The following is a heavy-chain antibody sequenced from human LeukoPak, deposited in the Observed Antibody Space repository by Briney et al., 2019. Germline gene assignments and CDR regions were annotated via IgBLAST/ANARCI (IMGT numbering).Heavy chain of an antibody. CDR2: INSDGSST. CDR3: ARAAGRSYNDAFDI. Sequence: SGGSLRLSRAASGFTFSSYWMHWVRQAPGKGLVCVSRINSDGSSTSYADSVKGRFTISRDNAKNTLYLQMNSLRAEDTAVYYCARAAGRSYNDAFDIWGQGTMVTVSS. D-gene: IGHD1-26*01. J-gene: IGHJ3*02. V-gene: IGHV3-74*01. CDR1: GFTFSSYW.